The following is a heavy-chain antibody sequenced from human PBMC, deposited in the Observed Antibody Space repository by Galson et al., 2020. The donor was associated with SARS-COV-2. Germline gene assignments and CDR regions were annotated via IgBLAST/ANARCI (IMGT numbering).Heavy chain of an antibody. CDR2: IFYIGST. J-gene: IGHJ4*02. CDR3: VRTVETSTATLFGY. CDR1: SYY. Sequence: SYYWGWIRQPPGKGLEWIGNIFYIGSTYYNPSLKSRVTISVDTSKNQFSLKLNSVTAADTAVYYCVRTVETSTATLFGYWGQGTLVTVSS. D-gene: IGHD5-18*01. V-gene: IGHV4-39*01.